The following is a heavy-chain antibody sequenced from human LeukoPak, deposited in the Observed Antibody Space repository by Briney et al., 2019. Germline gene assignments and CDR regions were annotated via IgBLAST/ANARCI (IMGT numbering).Heavy chain of an antibody. CDR1: GGSISSGSYY. CDR2: IYTSGST. V-gene: IGHV4-61*02. J-gene: IGHJ4*02. D-gene: IGHD5-12*01. Sequence: PSQTLSLTCTVSGGSISSGSYYWRWIRQPAGKGLEWIGRIYTSGSTNYNPSLKSRVTMSVDTSKNQFSLKLSSVTAADTAVYYCARDRSGYDYWYFDYWGQGTLVTVSS. CDR3: ARDRSGYDYWYFDY.